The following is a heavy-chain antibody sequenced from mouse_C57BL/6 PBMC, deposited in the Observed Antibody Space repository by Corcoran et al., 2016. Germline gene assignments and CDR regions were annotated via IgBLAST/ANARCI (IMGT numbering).Heavy chain of an antibody. V-gene: IGHV14-3*01. Sequence: EVQLQQSVAERVRPGASVKLSCTASGFNIKNTYMHWVKQRPEQGLEWSGRIDPANGNTKYAPKFQGKATITADTSSNTAYLQLSSLTSEDTAIYYCANYYGSSYYAMYYWGQGTSVTVSS. CDR3: ANYYGSSYYAMYY. D-gene: IGHD1-1*01. CDR2: IDPANGNT. J-gene: IGHJ4*01. CDR1: GFNIKNTY.